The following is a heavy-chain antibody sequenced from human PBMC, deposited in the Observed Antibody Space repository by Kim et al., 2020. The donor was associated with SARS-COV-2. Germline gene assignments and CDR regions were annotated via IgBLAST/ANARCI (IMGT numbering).Heavy chain of an antibody. CDR2: IYPGDSDT. D-gene: IGHD3-10*01. V-gene: IGHV5-51*01. CDR1: GYSFTSYW. J-gene: IGHJ4*02. Sequence: GESLKISCKGSGYSFTSYWIGRVRQMPGKGLEWMGIIYPGDSDTRYSPSFQGQVTISADKSISTAYLQWSSLKASDTAMYYCARLGGFGELLYVLDYWGQGTLVTVSS. CDR3: ARLGGFGELLYVLDY.